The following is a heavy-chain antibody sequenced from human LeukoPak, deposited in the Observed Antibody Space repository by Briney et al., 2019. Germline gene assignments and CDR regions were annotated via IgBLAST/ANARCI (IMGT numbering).Heavy chain of an antibody. V-gene: IGHV4-38-2*02. J-gene: IGHJ3*02. CDR2: MFHTGNS. CDR3: AREWNYYAFEI. Sequence: SETLSLTCTVFGYSINNGYYWGWIRQAPGKGLEWIGSMFHTGNSYYNPSLKRRVTIAIDTSRNQFSLKLSSVTAADTAVYYCAREWNYYAFEIWGQGTMVSVSS. D-gene: IGHD1-7*01. CDR1: GYSINNGYY.